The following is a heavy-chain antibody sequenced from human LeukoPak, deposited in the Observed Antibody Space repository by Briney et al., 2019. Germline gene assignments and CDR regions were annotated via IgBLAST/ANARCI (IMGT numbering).Heavy chain of an antibody. D-gene: IGHD2-2*01. V-gene: IGHV1-2*02. CDR1: GYTFTGYY. CDR2: INPNSGGT. J-gene: IGHJ6*02. Sequence: ASVKVSCKASGYTFTGYYMHWVRQAPGQGFEWMGWINPNSGGTNYAQKFQGRVTMTRDTSISTAYMELSRLRSDDTAVYYCARVAIVPAASTYYYYYGMDVWGQGTTVTVSS. CDR3: ARVAIVPAASTYYYYYGMDV.